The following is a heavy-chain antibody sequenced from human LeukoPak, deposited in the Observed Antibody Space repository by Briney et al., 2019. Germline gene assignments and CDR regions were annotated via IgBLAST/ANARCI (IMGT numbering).Heavy chain of an antibody. D-gene: IGHD6-19*01. V-gene: IGHV1-46*01. CDR2: INPSGGST. CDR3: ARDFQMAVAGDY. J-gene: IGHJ4*02. Sequence: ASVKVSCKASGYTFTGYYMHWVRQAPGQGLEWMGIINPSGGSTSYAQKFQGRVTMTRDTSTSTVYMELSSLRSEDTAVYYCARDFQMAVAGDYWGQGTLVTVSS. CDR1: GYTFTGYY.